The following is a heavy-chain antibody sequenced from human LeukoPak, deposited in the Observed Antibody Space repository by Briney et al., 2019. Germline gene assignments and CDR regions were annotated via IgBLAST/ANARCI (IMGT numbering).Heavy chain of an antibody. CDR1: GFTFSNYN. J-gene: IGHJ5*02. Sequence: GGSLRLSCAASGFTFSNYNLNWVRQAPGKGLEWVSSISSSSSYIYYADSVKGRFTISRDNAKNSLYLQMNSLRAEDTAVYYCAREGSSGWYEFWFDPWGQGTLVTVSS. D-gene: IGHD6-19*01. CDR3: AREGSSGWYEFWFDP. V-gene: IGHV3-21*01. CDR2: ISSSSSYI.